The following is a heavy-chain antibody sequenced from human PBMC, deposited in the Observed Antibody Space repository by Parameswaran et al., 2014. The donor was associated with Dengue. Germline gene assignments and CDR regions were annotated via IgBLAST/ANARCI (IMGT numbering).Heavy chain of an antibody. D-gene: IGHD6-19*01. J-gene: IGHJ4*02. CDR3: ARPLPRGSGWSYYFDY. CDR2: IWYDGSNK. V-gene: IGHV3-33*01. Sequence: GSRLKISCAASGFTFSSYGMHWVRQAPGKGLEWVAVIWYDGSNKYYADSVKGRFTISRDNSKNTLYLQMNSLRAEDTAVYYCARPLPRGSGWSYYFDYWGQGTLVTVSS. CDR1: GFTFSSYG.